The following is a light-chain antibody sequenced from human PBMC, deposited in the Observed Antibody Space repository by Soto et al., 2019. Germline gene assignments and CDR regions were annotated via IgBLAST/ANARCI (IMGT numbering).Light chain of an antibody. CDR2: AAT. CDR1: QTISRY. J-gene: IGKJ1*01. CDR3: QQLNSYE. Sequence: DIQMTQSPSTLSASVRDRVTLTCRASQTISRYLAWYQQKPGAAPKLLIYAATTLQSGVPSRFSGAASGTEFTLIISSLQSDDFATYYCQQLNSYEFGQGTKVDIK. V-gene: IGKV1-9*01.